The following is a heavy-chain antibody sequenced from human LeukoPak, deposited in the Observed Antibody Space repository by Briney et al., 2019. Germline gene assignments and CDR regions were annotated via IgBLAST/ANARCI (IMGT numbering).Heavy chain of an antibody. J-gene: IGHJ4*02. CDR2: IIPLLDIL. V-gene: IGHV1-69*04. Sequence: SVKVSCKASGGTFSNYVISWVRQAPGQGFEWMGRIIPLLDILKYSQKFQGRVTITADKSTNTAYMELSSLRSEDTAVYYCARKMTGYSYYFDYWGQGTLVTVAS. CDR3: ARKMTGYSYYFDY. CDR1: GGTFSNYV. D-gene: IGHD2-15*01.